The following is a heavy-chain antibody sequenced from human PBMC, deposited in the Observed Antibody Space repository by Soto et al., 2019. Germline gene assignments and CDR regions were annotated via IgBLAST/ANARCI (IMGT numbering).Heavy chain of an antibody. D-gene: IGHD3-16*01. J-gene: IGHJ2*01. CDR2: ISSSGSTI. Sequence: GGSLRLSCAASGFTFSSYEMNWVRQAPGKGLEWVSYISSSGSTIYYADSVKGRFTISRDNAKNSLYLQMNSLRAEDTAVYYCARAYFGAAHWYFDLWGRGTLVTVSS. CDR3: ARAYFGAAHWYFDL. CDR1: GFTFSSYE. V-gene: IGHV3-48*03.